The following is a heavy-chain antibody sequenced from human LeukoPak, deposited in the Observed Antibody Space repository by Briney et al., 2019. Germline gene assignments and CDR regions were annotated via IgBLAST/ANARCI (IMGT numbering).Heavy chain of an antibody. CDR1: GFTFSSYA. CDR2: ISGCGGST. J-gene: IGHJ4*02. D-gene: IGHD3-10*01. V-gene: IGHV3-23*01. CDR3: ARDTVVRGVTAY. Sequence: GGSLRLSCAASGFTFSSYAMSWVRQAPGKGLEWVSAISGCGGSTYYADSVKGRFTISRDNSKNTLYLQMNSLRAEDTAVYYCARDTVVRGVTAYWGQGTLVTVSS.